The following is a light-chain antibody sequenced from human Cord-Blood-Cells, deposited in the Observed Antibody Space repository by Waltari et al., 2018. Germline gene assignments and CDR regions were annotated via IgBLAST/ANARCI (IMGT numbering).Light chain of an antibody. Sequence: QSALTQPASVSGSPGQSITISCTGTSSDVGSYNLVSWYQQHPGKAPKLMIYEGSKRPSVVSNRFSCSKSGNTASLTISGLQAEVEADYYCCSYAGSSTHVVFGGGTKLTVL. V-gene: IGLV2-23*01. CDR1: SSDVGSYNL. J-gene: IGLJ2*01. CDR2: EGS. CDR3: CSYAGSSTHVV.